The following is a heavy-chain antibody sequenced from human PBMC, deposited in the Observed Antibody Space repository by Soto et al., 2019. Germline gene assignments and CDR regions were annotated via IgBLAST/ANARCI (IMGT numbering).Heavy chain of an antibody. CDR1: GGSISSGDYC. Sequence: PSETLSLTCTVSGGSISSGDYCWSWIRQPPGKGLEWIGYIYYSGSTYYNPSLKSRVTISVDTSKNQFSLKLSSVTAADTAVYYCARDTVTTEGVFDYWGQGTLVTVSS. CDR2: IYYSGST. V-gene: IGHV4-30-4*01. CDR3: ARDTVTTEGVFDY. D-gene: IGHD4-17*01. J-gene: IGHJ4*02.